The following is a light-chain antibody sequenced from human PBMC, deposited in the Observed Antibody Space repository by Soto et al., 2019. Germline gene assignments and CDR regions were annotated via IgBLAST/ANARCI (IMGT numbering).Light chain of an antibody. CDR2: GAS. CDR1: RGVSTW. CDR3: QQTKSLPTT. Sequence: DIQMTQSPSSVAASVGDRVTITCRASRGVSTWLGWYQQKPGRAPKLLIYGASNLENGVPSRFSGSGSGTDFTLTISSLQPEDFATYYCQQTKSLPTTLGQGTRLELK. J-gene: IGKJ5*01. V-gene: IGKV1-12*01.